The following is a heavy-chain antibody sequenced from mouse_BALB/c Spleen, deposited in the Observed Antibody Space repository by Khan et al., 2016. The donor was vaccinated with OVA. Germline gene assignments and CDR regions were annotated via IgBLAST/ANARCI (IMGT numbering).Heavy chain of an antibody. CDR1: GYTFTDYG. CDR3: ARDDYYVSAYRNLDHYALDY. CDR2: INPNTGES. D-gene: IGHD1-1*01. Sequence: QIQLVQSGPELKKPGETVKISCKASGYTFTDYGMNWVKQAPGKGLKWMGWINPNTGESTFAEDFKGRFAFSLETSARTAYLQINNLKNEDTAIYFCARDDYYVSAYRNLDHYALDYWGQGTSVTVSS. V-gene: IGHV9-3*02. J-gene: IGHJ4*01.